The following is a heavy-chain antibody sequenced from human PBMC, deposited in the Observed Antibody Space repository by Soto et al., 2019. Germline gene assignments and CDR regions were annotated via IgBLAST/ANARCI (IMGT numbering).Heavy chain of an antibody. Sequence: EVQLVESGGGLVQPGGSLRLSCAVSGFTFSDHYLDWVRQAPGKGLEWVGRSRNKPNSYTTDYAASVKGRFSISRDDSNNSLYLQMNSLKIEDTAVYYCTRGDQVVGAPTDYWGQGTLVTVSS. CDR2: SRNKPNSYTT. D-gene: IGHD1-26*01. J-gene: IGHJ4*02. CDR3: TRGDQVVGAPTDY. CDR1: GFTFSDHY. V-gene: IGHV3-72*01.